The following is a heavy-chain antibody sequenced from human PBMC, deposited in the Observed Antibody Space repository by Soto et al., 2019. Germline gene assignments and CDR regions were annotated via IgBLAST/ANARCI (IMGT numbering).Heavy chain of an antibody. CDR3: ARELTTVTSAGMDV. J-gene: IGHJ6*02. D-gene: IGHD4-17*01. V-gene: IGHV4-30-4*01. CDR1: GGSISSGDYY. CDR2: IYYSGST. Sequence: SETLSLTCTVSGGSISSGDYYWSWIRQPPGKGLEWIGYIYYSGSTYYDPSLKSRVTISVDTSKNQFSLKLSSVTAADTAVYYCARELTTVTSAGMDVWGQGTTVTVSS.